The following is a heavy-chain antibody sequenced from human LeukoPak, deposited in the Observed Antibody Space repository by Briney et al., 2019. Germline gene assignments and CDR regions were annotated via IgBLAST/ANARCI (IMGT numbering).Heavy chain of an antibody. CDR1: GFTFSSYS. CDR2: ISSSSSTI. Sequence: PGGSLRLSCAASGFTFSSYSMNWVRQAPGKGLEWVSYISSSSSTIYYADSVKGRFTISRDNAKNSLYLQMNSLRAEDTAVYYCARDRRDTYYYDSSGYGPQLVDYWGQGTLVTVSS. D-gene: IGHD3-22*01. V-gene: IGHV3-48*01. CDR3: ARDRRDTYYYDSSGYGPQLVDY. J-gene: IGHJ4*02.